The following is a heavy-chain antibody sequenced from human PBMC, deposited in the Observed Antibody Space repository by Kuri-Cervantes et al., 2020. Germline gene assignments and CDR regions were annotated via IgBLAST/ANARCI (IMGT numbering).Heavy chain of an antibody. CDR2: IYYSGST. CDR3: ARDYYYYGMDV. V-gene: IGHV4-59*12. CDR1: GGSISSYY. Sequence: GSLRLSCTVSGGSISSYYWSWIRQPPGKGLEWIGYIYYSGSTNYNPSLKSRVTISVDTSKNQFSLKLSSVTAEDTAVYYCARDYYYYGMDVWGQGTTVTVSS. J-gene: IGHJ6*02.